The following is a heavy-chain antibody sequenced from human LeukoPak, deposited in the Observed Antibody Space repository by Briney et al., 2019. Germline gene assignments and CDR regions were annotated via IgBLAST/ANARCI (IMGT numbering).Heavy chain of an antibody. CDR1: GFTFSSSA. CDR2: ISGNGGRT. CDR3: ARGEPDCAGDCPYWYLDL. V-gene: IGHV3-64*01. Sequence: GGSLRLSCAASGFTFSSSAMHWVRQAPGKGLEYVSAISGNGGRTYYANSVKGRFTISRDNSKNTVFLQMGSLRTEDMAVYYCARGEPDCAGDCPYWYLDLWGRGTLVTVSS. D-gene: IGHD2-21*02. J-gene: IGHJ2*01.